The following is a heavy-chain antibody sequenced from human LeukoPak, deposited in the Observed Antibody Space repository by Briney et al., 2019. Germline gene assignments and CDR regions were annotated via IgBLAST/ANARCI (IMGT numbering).Heavy chain of an antibody. J-gene: IGHJ5*02. V-gene: IGHV1-18*01. CDR2: ISAYNGNT. Sequence: ASVKVSCKASGYTFTSYGISWVRQAPGQGLEWMGWISAYNGNTNYAQKLQGRVTMTTDTSTSTAYMELRSLRSDDTAVYYCAREGDTAMLYNWFDPWGQGTLVTVSS. D-gene: IGHD5-18*01. CDR1: GYTFTSYG. CDR3: AREGDTAMLYNWFDP.